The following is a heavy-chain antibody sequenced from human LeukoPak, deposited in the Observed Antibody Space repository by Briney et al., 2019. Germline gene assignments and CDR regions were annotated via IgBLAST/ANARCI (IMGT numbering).Heavy chain of an antibody. Sequence: GGSLRLSCAASGFTVSSNYMSWVRQAPGKGLEWVSVIYSGGSTYYADSVKGRFTISRDNSKNTLYLQMNSLRAEDTAVYYCAREPDYYDSSGYYWGQGTLVTVSS. CDR1: GFTVSSNY. V-gene: IGHV3-66*01. CDR2: IYSGGST. CDR3: AREPDYYDSSGYY. J-gene: IGHJ4*02. D-gene: IGHD3-22*01.